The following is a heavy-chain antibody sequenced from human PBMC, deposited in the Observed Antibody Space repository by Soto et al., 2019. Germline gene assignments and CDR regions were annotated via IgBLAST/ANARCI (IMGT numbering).Heavy chain of an antibody. CDR3: ARGDRRYYYGSGSYRVSYYGMDV. V-gene: IGHV4-34*01. CDR2: INHSGST. D-gene: IGHD3-10*01. CDR1: GGSFSGYY. J-gene: IGHJ6*02. Sequence: PSETLSLTCAVYGGSFSGYYWSWIRQPPGKGLEWIGEINHSGSTNYNPSLKSRVTISVDTSKNQFSLKLSSVTAADTAVYYCARGDRRYYYGSGSYRVSYYGMDVWGQGTTVTVSS.